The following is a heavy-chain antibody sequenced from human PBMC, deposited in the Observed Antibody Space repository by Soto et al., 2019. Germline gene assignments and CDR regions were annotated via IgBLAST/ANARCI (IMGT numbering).Heavy chain of an antibody. J-gene: IGHJ4*02. D-gene: IGHD6-19*01. CDR2: LSNNGINA. V-gene: IGHV3-30-3*01. Sequence: QVELVESGGGVVQPGRSLRLSCAASGFTFSTYTMHWVRQAPGKGLEWVAALSNNGINADYADSVKGRFTISRDNSKNSMFLQMNHLRAEDTAVYSCAREWSISVAATGYWGQGTLVTVSS. CDR1: GFTFSTYT. CDR3: AREWSISVAATGY.